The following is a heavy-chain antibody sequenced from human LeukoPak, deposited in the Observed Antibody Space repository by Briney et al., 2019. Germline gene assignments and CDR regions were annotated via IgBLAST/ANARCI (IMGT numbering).Heavy chain of an antibody. D-gene: IGHD3-10*01. CDR3: ARGVYGSGTYYFDY. V-gene: IGHV4-39*07. J-gene: IGHJ4*02. CDR1: GGSISSSSYY. CDR2: IYYSGST. Sequence: SETLSLTCTVSGGSISSSSYYWGWIRQPPGKGLEWIGSIYYSGSTNYNPSLKSRVTISVDTSKNQFSLKLSSVTAADTAVYYCARGVYGSGTYYFDYWGQGTLVTVSS.